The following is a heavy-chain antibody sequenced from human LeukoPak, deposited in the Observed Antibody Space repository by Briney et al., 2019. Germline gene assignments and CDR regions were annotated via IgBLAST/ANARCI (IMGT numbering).Heavy chain of an antibody. D-gene: IGHD6-19*01. J-gene: IGHJ6*03. CDR2: ISGSGGST. Sequence: GGSLRLSCAASGLTFSSYAMNWVRQAPGKGLEWVSAISGSGGSTYYADSVKGRFTISRDNSKNTLYLQMNSLRAEDTAVYYCARTGDSSGWNYYYYYMDVWGKGTTVTVSS. CDR1: GLTFSSYA. V-gene: IGHV3-23*01. CDR3: ARTGDSSGWNYYYYYMDV.